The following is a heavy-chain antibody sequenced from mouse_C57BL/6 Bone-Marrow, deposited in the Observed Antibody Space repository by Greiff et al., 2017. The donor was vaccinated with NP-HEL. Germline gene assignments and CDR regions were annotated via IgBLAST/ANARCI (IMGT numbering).Heavy chain of an antibody. J-gene: IGHJ3*01. CDR2: ISSGGSYT. CDR1: GFTFSSYG. V-gene: IGHV5-6*01. D-gene: IGHD2-2*01. CDR3: ASSGFAWFAY. Sequence: EVNVVESGGDLVKPGGSLKLSCAASGFTFSSYGMSWVRQTPDKRLGWVATISSGGSYTYYQDSVKGRFTISTDNATNTLYLQMSSLKSEDTARYDCASSGFAWFAYWGQGTLVTGSA.